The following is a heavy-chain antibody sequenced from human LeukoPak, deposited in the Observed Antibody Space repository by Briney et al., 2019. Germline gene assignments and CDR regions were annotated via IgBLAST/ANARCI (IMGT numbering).Heavy chain of an antibody. V-gene: IGHV3-7*03. CDR3: ARSSYSSSSSV. CDR1: GFTFSGFW. CDR2: INSDGSEG. J-gene: IGHJ3*01. D-gene: IGHD6-6*01. Sequence: HPGGSLRLSCAVSGFTFSGFWMSWSRQAPGKGLEWVASINSDGSEGYYADVVKGRFTISRDNAKNSLYLQINSLRAEDTAVYYRARSSYSSSSSVWGQGTMVTVSS.